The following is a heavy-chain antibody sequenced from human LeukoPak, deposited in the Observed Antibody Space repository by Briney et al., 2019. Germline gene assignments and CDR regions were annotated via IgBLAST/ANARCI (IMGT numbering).Heavy chain of an antibody. CDR3: VRGDSRDY. CDR1: GVKFDEHG. Sequence: GGSLRLSCVVSGVKFDEHGMTWVRQAPGKGPAWVAGISWNGGSTGYADSVQGRFTISRDNANNVLYLQMNNLRAEDTAVYYCVRGDSRDYWGQGTLVTVSS. D-gene: IGHD3-22*01. CDR2: ISWNGGST. V-gene: IGHV3-20*04. J-gene: IGHJ4*02.